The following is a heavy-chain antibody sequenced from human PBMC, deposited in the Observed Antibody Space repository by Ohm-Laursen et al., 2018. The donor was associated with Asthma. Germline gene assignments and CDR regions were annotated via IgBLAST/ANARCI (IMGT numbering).Heavy chain of an antibody. CDR2: TYYRSKWYN. Sequence: QTLSLTCAISGDSVSSNSAAWNWIRQSPSRGLEWLGRTYYRSKWYNDYAVSVKSRITINPDTSKNQFSLQLNSVTPEDTAVYYCARADIAAAGHYYYYGMDVWGQGTTVTVSS. CDR1: GDSVSSNSAA. D-gene: IGHD6-13*01. V-gene: IGHV6-1*01. CDR3: ARADIAAAGHYYYYGMDV. J-gene: IGHJ6*02.